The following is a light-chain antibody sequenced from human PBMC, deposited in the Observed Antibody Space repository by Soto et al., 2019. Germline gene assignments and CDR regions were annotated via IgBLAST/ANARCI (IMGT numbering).Light chain of an antibody. V-gene: IGKV1-33*01. Sequence: DTQMTQSPSTLSGSVGDRVTITCRASQTISSLLAGYQQKPGRAPKLLIYDASNLEAGVPSRFRGSGSGTDFTFTISRLQPEDIATYYCQQYENLPTFGQGTRLEIK. CDR3: QQYENLPT. J-gene: IGKJ5*01. CDR1: QTISSL. CDR2: DAS.